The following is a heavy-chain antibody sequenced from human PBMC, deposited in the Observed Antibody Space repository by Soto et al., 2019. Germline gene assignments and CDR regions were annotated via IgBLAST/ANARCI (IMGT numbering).Heavy chain of an antibody. V-gene: IGHV3-33*01. CDR1: GFTFSSYG. CDR3: ARDGVAATLEPDYYGMDV. Sequence: QVQLVESGGGVVQPGRSLRLSCAASGFTFSSYGMHWVRQAPGKGLEWVAVIWYDGSNKYYADSVKGRFTISRDNSKNTLYLQMNSLRAEDTAVYYCARDGVAATLEPDYYGMDVWGQGTTFTVSS. D-gene: IGHD2-15*01. J-gene: IGHJ6*02. CDR2: IWYDGSNK.